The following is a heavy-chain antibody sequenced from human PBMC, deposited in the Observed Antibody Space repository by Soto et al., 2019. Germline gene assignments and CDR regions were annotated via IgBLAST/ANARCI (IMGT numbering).Heavy chain of an antibody. CDR2: IYYSGST. CDR3: ARAIGTIRSISWFDP. Sequence: ASETLSLTCTVSGGSISSYYWSWIRQPPGKGLEWIGYIYYSGSTNYNPSLKSRVTISVDTSKNQFSLKLSSVTAADTAVYYCARAIGTIRSISWFDPWGQGTLVTVSS. V-gene: IGHV4-59*01. J-gene: IGHJ5*02. CDR1: GGSISSYY. D-gene: IGHD1-7*01.